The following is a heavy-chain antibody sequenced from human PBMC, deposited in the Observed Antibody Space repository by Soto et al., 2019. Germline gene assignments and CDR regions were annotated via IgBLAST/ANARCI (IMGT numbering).Heavy chain of an antibody. Sequence: PSETLSLTCAVYGGSFSGYYWSWIRQPPGKGLEWIGEINHSGSTNYNPSLKSRVTISVDTAKNQFSLKLSSVTAADTAVYYCARGQSSLLLDCWGQGVLATVSS. CDR2: INHSGST. CDR1: GGSFSGYY. CDR3: ARGQSSLLLDC. V-gene: IGHV4-34*01. J-gene: IGHJ4*02. D-gene: IGHD2-8*02.